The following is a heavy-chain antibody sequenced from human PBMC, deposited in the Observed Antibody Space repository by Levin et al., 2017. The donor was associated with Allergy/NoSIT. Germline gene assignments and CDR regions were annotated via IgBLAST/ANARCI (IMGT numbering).Heavy chain of an antibody. Sequence: GESLKISCAASGFTFSTYAMHWVRQAPGKGLEWVAVISYDGSNKYYADSVKGRFTISRDISRNTLYLQMSSLRAEDTAVYYCASWDSQSIASGSYIAYWGQGTLVTVSS. CDR1: GFTFSTYA. CDR3: ASWDSQSIASGSYIAY. CDR2: ISYDGSNK. J-gene: IGHJ4*02. D-gene: IGHD3-10*01. V-gene: IGHV3-30*04.